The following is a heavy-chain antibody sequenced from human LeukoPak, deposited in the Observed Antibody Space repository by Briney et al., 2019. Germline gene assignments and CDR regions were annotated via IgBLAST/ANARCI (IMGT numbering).Heavy chain of an antibody. J-gene: IGHJ6*02. D-gene: IGHD4-11*01. CDR3: ASCTVTRAYYGMDV. V-gene: IGHV1-46*01. CDR2: INPSGSST. CDR1: GYTFTSYY. Sequence: ASVKVSCKASGYTFTSYYMHWVRQAPGQGLEWMGIINPSGSSTSYAQKFQGRVTMTRGTSTSTVYMELSSLRSEDTAVYYCASCTVTRAYYGMDVWGQGTTVTVSS.